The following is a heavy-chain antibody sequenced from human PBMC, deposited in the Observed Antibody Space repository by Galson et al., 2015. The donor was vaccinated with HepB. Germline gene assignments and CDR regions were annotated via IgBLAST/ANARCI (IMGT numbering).Heavy chain of an antibody. Sequence: SLRLSCAGSGFAFRTYGMHWVRQAPGKGLEWLAVLSFDGSNKFYADSVQGRFTISRDNSKNTLYLQMNSLKPEDTGVYYCAKDFDRYLDRWGRGTLVTVSS. V-gene: IGHV3-30*18. CDR1: GFAFRTYG. J-gene: IGHJ4*02. CDR3: AKDFDRYLDR. D-gene: IGHD3-9*01. CDR2: LSFDGSNK.